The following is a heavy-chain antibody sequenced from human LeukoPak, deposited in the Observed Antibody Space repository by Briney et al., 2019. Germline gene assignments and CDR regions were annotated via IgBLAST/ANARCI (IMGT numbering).Heavy chain of an antibody. D-gene: IGHD3-22*01. V-gene: IGHV3-23*01. CDR3: AKDPYYYDSSGYWAFDI. J-gene: IGHJ3*02. Sequence: GGSLRLSCAASGFTFDDYAMHWVRQAPGKGLEWVSAISGSGGSTYYADSVKGRFTISRDNSKNTLYLQMNSLRAEDTAVYYCAKDPYYYDSSGYWAFDIWGQGTMVTVSS. CDR2: ISGSGGST. CDR1: GFTFDDYA.